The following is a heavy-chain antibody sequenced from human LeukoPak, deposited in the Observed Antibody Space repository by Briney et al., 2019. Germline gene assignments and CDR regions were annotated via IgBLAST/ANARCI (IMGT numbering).Heavy chain of an antibody. J-gene: IGHJ5*02. CDR1: GGSISSSSYY. CDR3: ARVRIGSGWSLGGGRHWFDP. CDR2: IYYSGST. Sequence: SETLSLTCTVSGGSISSSSYYWGWIRQPPGKGLEWIGSIYYSGSTYYNPSLKSRVTISVDTSKNQFSLKLSSVTAADTAVYYCARVRIGSGWSLGGGRHWFDPWGQGTLVTVSS. D-gene: IGHD6-19*01. V-gene: IGHV4-39*07.